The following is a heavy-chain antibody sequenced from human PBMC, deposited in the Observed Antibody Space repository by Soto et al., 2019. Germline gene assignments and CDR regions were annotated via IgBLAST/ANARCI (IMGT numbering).Heavy chain of an antibody. D-gene: IGHD6-19*01. CDR3: ARVKHSAVAGTNWFDP. V-gene: IGHV1-2*04. Sequence: ASVKVSGKASGYTFTGYYMHWVRQAPGQGLEWMGWINPNSGGTNYAQKFQGWVTMTRDTSISTAYMELSRLRSDDTAVYYCARVKHSAVAGTNWFDPWGQGTLVTVSS. CDR1: GYTFTGYY. CDR2: INPNSGGT. J-gene: IGHJ5*02.